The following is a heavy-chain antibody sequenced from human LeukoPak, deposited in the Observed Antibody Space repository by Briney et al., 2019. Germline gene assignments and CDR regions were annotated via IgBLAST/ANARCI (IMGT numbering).Heavy chain of an antibody. D-gene: IGHD6-13*01. CDR1: GFTFYDYG. V-gene: IGHV3-20*01. CDR2: INWKGGST. CDR3: AIAAAGTWGYYYYMDV. Sequence: GGSLRLSCAASGFTFYDYGMSWVRHAPGKGLEWVSGINWKGGSTGYADSVKGRFTISRDHAKNPLYLQMNSLRAEDTALYHRAIAAAGTWGYYYYMDVWVKGTTLTVSS. J-gene: IGHJ6*03.